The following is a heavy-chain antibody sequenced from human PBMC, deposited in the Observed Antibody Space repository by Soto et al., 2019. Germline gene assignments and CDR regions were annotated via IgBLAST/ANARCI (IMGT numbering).Heavy chain of an antibody. D-gene: IGHD3-10*01. J-gene: IGHJ4*02. V-gene: IGHV3-74*01. CDR1: GFTFSSYW. Sequence: HPGGSLRLSCAASGFTFSSYWMHWVRQAPGKGLEWVSRINSDGSSTSYADSVKGRFTISRDNSKNTLYLQMNSLRAEDTAVYYCAKADVLLWFGSINFDYWGQGTLVTVSS. CDR3: AKADVLLWFGSINFDY. CDR2: INSDGSST.